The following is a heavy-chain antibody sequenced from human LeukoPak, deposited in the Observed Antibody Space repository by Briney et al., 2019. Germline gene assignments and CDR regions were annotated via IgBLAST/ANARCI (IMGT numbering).Heavy chain of an antibody. J-gene: IGHJ4*02. D-gene: IGHD5-24*01. Sequence: GGSLRLSCAASGFTFSNYWMHWGRHGPGKGLVWVSSIKRNGRTTSYADSVKGRFTISRDNAKNTLYLQMNSLRVEDTAVYYCARDGRLDGYNGIVDNWGQGTLVTVSS. CDR2: IKRNGRTT. CDR1: GFTFSNYW. V-gene: IGHV3-74*01. CDR3: ARDGRLDGYNGIVDN.